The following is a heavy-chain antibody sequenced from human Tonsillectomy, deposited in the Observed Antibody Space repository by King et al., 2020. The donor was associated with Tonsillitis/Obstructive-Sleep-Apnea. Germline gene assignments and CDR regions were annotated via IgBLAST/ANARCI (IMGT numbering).Heavy chain of an antibody. CDR2: IYYSGST. D-gene: IGHD4-23*01. J-gene: IGHJ3*02. CDR1: GGSISSSSYY. V-gene: IGHV4-39*01. CDR3: ARQNDYGGNDDAFDI. Sequence: PLQESGPGLVKPSETLSLTCTVSGGSISSSSYYWGWIRQPPGKGLEWIGSIYYSGSTYYNPSLKSRVTISVDTSKNQFSLKLSSVTAADTAVYYCARQNDYGGNDDAFDIWGQGTMVTVSS.